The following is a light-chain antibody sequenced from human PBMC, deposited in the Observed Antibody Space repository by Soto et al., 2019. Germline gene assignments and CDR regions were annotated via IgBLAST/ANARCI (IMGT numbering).Light chain of an antibody. J-gene: IGKJ2*02. V-gene: IGKV3-20*01. Sequence: EIVSTQSPGTLSLSPGERATLSCRASQSVSSSYLAWYQQKPGQAPRLLIYGASSRATGIPDRFSGSGSGTDFTLTISRLESEDFAVYYCQQYGSSPCTFGQGTKLEIK. CDR3: QQYGSSPCT. CDR1: QSVSSSY. CDR2: GAS.